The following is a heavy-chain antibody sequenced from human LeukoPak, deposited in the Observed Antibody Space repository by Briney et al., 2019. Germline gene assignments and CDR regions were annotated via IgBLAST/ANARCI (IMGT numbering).Heavy chain of an antibody. Sequence: PGGSLRLSCAASGFTFSSYAMHWVRQAPGKGLEYVSAISSNGGSTYYANSVKGRFTISRDNSKNTLYLQMGSLRAEDMAVYYCARAGSSPYDSSLYGMDVWGQGTTVTVSS. CDR1: GFTFSSYA. J-gene: IGHJ6*02. V-gene: IGHV3-64*01. CDR2: ISSNGGST. D-gene: IGHD3-22*01. CDR3: ARAGSSPYDSSLYGMDV.